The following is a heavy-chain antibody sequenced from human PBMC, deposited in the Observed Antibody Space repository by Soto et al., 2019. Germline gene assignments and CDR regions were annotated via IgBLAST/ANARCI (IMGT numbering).Heavy chain of an antibody. J-gene: IGHJ6*02. Sequence: QVQLVESGGGVVQPGRSLRLSCAASGFTCSSYGMHWVRQAPGKGLEWVAVISYDGSNKYYADSVKGRFTISRDNSKNTLYLQMNSLRAEDTAVYYCAKVIAAAGTIYYYGMDVWGQGTTVTVSS. D-gene: IGHD6-13*01. CDR2: ISYDGSNK. CDR3: AKVIAAAGTIYYYGMDV. V-gene: IGHV3-30*18. CDR1: GFTCSSYG.